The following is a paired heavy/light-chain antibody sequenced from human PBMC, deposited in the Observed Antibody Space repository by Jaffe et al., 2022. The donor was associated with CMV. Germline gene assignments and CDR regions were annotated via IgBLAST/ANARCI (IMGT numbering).Heavy chain of an antibody. J-gene: IGHJ6*03. CDR3: ASGHMDV. V-gene: IGHV1-69*09. CDR2: IIVNLGLA. Sequence: QVQLVQSGAEVKKPGSSVKVSCKASGGTFSSYAISWVRQAPGQGFEWMGRIIVNLGLASYAQKFQGRVTINADKSTTTAYMELSSLRSEDTAIYYCASGHMDVWGEGTTVSVSS. CDR1: GGTFSSYA.
Light chain of an antibody. J-gene: IGKJ3*01. V-gene: IGKV1-17*01. Sequence: DIQMTQSPSSLSASVGDRVTITCRASQDIRNDLGWYQQKPGKAPKRLIYGAASLQSGVPSRFSGSGSGTEFTLTISSLQPEDFATYFCLQFNNYPFTFGPGTKVDVK. CDR2: GAA. CDR1: QDIRND. CDR3: LQFNNYPFT.